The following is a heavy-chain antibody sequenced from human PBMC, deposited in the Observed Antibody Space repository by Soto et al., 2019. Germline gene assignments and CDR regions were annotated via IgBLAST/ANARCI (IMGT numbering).Heavy chain of an antibody. J-gene: IGHJ6*03. V-gene: IGHV4-31*03. Sequence: TLSLTCTVSGGSISSGGYYWSWIRQHPGKGLEWIGYIYYSGSTYYNPSLKSRVTISVDTSKNQFSLKLSSVTAADTAVYYCPRDPIQHHYYMYGWGKETTFTVSS. CDR1: GGSISSGGYY. CDR3: PRDPIQHHYYMYG. CDR2: IYYSGST.